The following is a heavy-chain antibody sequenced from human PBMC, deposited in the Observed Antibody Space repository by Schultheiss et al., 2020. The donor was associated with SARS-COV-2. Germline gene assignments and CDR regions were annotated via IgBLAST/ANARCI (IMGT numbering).Heavy chain of an antibody. CDR2: IKSKTDGGTT. CDR3: ARFRQQPFYYMDV. CDR1: GFTFSNAW. J-gene: IGHJ6*03. Sequence: GESLKISCAASGFTFSNAWMSWVRQAPGKGLEWVGRIKSKTDGGTTDYAAPVKGRFTISRDDSKNTLYLQMNSLKTEDTAVYYCARFRQQPFYYMDVWAKGTTVTVSS. V-gene: IGHV3-15*01. D-gene: IGHD6-13*01.